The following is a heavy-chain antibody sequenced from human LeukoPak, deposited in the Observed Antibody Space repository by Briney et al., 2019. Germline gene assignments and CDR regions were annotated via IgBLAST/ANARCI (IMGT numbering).Heavy chain of an antibody. V-gene: IGHV4-34*01. CDR3: AMRNFMVRGVIIDR. Sequence: PSETLSLTCAVYGGSFSGYYWSWIRQPPGKGLEWTGEINHSGSTNYNPSFKSRVTISVDTSKNQFSLKLSSVTAADTAVYYCAMRNFMVRGVIIDRWGQGTLVTVSS. D-gene: IGHD3-10*01. CDR2: INHSGST. CDR1: GGSFSGYY. J-gene: IGHJ5*02.